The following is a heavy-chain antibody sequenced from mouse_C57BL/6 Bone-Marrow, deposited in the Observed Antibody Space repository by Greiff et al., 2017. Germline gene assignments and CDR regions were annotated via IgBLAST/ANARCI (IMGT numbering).Heavy chain of an antibody. CDR3: ARISYGYDYCYAMDY. J-gene: IGHJ4*01. V-gene: IGHV8-8*01. CDR2: IWWDADK. CDR1: GFSLSTFGMG. D-gene: IGHD2-2*01. Sequence: QVTLKVCGPGILQPSQTLSLTCSFSGFSLSTFGMGVGWIRQPSGKGLEWLAHIWWDADKYYNPALKSLPTISKDTTKNQVFLKIANVDTADTATYYCARISYGYDYCYAMDYWGQGTTVTVSS.